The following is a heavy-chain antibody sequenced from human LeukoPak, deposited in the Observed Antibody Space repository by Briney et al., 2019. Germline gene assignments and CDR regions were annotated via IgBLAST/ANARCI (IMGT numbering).Heavy chain of an antibody. Sequence: SGPALVKPTQTLTLTCTSSGFSLSASGMCVSWIRQPPGKALEWLARIDWDDDKYYSTSLKTRLTISKDTSKNQVVLTMTNMDPVDTATYYCARIHYRAYYFDYWGQGTLVTVSS. D-gene: IGHD3-10*01. CDR2: IDWDDDK. J-gene: IGHJ4*02. V-gene: IGHV2-70*11. CDR3: ARIHYRAYYFDY. CDR1: GFSLSASGMC.